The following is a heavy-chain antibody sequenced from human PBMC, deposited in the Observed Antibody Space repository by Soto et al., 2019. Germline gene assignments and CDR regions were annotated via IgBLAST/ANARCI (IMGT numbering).Heavy chain of an antibody. V-gene: IGHV3-30*18. CDR2: ISYDGSNK. CDR1: GFTFSSYG. CDR3: AKEGYDSSWRYYYYYGMDV. Sequence: QVQLVESGGGVVQPGRSLRLSCAASGFTFSSYGMHWVRQAPGKGLEWVAVISYDGSNKYYADSVKGRFTISRDNSKNTLYLQMNRLRAEDTAVYYCAKEGYDSSWRYYYYYGMDVWGQGTTVTVSS. D-gene: IGHD6-13*01. J-gene: IGHJ6*02.